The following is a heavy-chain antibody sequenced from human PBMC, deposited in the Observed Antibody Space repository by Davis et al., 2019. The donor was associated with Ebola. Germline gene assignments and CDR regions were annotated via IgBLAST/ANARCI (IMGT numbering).Heavy chain of an antibody. J-gene: IGHJ4*02. V-gene: IGHV4-59*01. D-gene: IGHD4-17*01. CDR1: GDSITNYY. CDR2: IYFSGAT. Sequence: PSETLSLTCTVSGDSITNYYWDWIRQPPGKGLEWIGHIYFSGATKYNPSLRSRATISVDTSKNQFYLKLNSVTAADTAVYYCARDAADDYGVNFDYWGQGNLVTVSS. CDR3: ARDAADDYGVNFDY.